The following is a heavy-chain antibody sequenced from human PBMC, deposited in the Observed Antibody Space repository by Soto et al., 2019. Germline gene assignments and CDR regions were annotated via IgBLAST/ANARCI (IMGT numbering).Heavy chain of an antibody. D-gene: IGHD3-3*01. CDR1: GFTFSSYG. CDR3: ARGITIFGVGLRSYYFDH. V-gene: IGHV3-33*01. CDR2: IWYDGINK. Sequence: GGSLRLGCAASGFTFSSYGMHWVRQAPGKGLEWVAVIWYDGINKYYADSVKGRFTISRDNSKNTLYLQMNSLRAEDTAVYYCARGITIFGVGLRSYYFDHGGQGTLVTVSS. J-gene: IGHJ4*02.